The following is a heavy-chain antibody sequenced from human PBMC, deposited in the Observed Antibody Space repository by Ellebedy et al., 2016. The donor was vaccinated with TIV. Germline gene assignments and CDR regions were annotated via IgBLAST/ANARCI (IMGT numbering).Heavy chain of an antibody. CDR1: GGSISRYY. V-gene: IGHV4-59*08. Sequence: MPSETLSLTCTVSGGSISRYYWSWIRQPPGKGLEWIGYIYSSGGIKYNPSLKSRASISIDTSNNQFSLNLSSVTAADTAVYYCARHPNSGSGSYYFWFDYWGQGTLVTVSS. CDR2: IYSSGGI. D-gene: IGHD3-10*01. J-gene: IGHJ4*02. CDR3: ARHPNSGSGSYYFWFDY.